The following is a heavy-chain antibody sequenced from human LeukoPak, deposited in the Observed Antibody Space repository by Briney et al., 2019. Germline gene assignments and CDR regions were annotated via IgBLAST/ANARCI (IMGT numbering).Heavy chain of an antibody. V-gene: IGHV4-39*01. J-gene: IGHJ4*02. CDR1: GGSISSSSYY. D-gene: IGHD1-7*01. CDR3: ARHVVGNYDLLSFDY. CDR2: MFFTGNA. Sequence: SETLSLTCSVSGGSISSSSYYWGWVRQPPGKGLEWIGSMFFTGNAYYNPSLKSRVTISVDTSENQFSLKLSSMTAADTAVYYYARHVVGNYDLLSFDYWGQGTLVTVSS.